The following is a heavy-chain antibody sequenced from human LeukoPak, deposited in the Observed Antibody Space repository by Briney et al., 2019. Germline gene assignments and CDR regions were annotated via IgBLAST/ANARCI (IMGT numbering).Heavy chain of an antibody. Sequence: ASVKVSCKVSGYTLTELSMHWVRQAPGKGLEWMGGFDPEDGETIYAQKFQGRVTMTEDTSTDTAYMELSSLRSEDTAVYYCATIIGYAHAFDYWGQGTLVTVSS. CDR3: ATIIGYAHAFDY. V-gene: IGHV1-24*01. D-gene: IGHD5-18*01. J-gene: IGHJ4*02. CDR1: GYTLTELS. CDR2: FDPEDGET.